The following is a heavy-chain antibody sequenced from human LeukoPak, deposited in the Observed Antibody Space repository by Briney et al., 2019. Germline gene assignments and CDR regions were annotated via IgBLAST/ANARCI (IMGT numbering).Heavy chain of an antibody. CDR2: INHDGSLR. D-gene: IGHD2/OR15-2a*01. Sequence: PGGSLRLSCAASGFSLRIYGMHWVRQSPGKGLLWVSHINHDGSLRDYADSVKGRFTISKDIAENTVYLQMDSLGAEDTAIYYCTRDVFSLGDSWGQGTLVTVSS. CDR3: TRDVFSLGDS. J-gene: IGHJ4*02. V-gene: IGHV3-74*01. CDR1: GFSLRIYG.